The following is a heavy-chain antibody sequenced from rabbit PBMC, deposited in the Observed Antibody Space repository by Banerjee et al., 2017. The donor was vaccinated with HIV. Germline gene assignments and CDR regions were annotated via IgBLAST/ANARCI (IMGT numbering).Heavy chain of an antibody. CDR1: GFSFSSSYY. V-gene: IGHV1S45*01. D-gene: IGHD8-1*01. CDR2: IVAGSSGST. J-gene: IGHJ4*01. CDR3: ARGYAGNSYLVYYFNL. Sequence: QEQLEESGGDLVKPEGSLTLTCTASGFSFSSSYYMCWVRQAPGKGLEWIGCIVAGSSGSTYYASWAKGRFTISKTSSTTVTLQMTSLTAADTATYFCARGYAGNSYLVYYFNLWGPGTLVTVS.